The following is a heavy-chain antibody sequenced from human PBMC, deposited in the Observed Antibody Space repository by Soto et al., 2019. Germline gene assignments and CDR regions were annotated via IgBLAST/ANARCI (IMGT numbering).Heavy chain of an antibody. J-gene: IGHJ3*02. Sequence: QVQLVQSGAEVKKPGSSVKVSCKASGGTFSSYGIRWVRQAPGQGLEWMGGIIPMLGTVNHTQRFQGRVTTTSDETTSTAYMELSSLRSEDTAVYHCASDTDPKPMAFDIWGQGTRVTVSS. CDR2: IIPMLGTV. CDR3: ASDTDPKPMAFDI. V-gene: IGHV1-69*05. CDR1: GGTFSSYG.